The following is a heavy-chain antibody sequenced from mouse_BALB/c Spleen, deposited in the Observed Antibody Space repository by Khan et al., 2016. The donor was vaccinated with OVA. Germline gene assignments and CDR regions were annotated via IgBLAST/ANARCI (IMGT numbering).Heavy chain of an antibody. D-gene: IGHD1-1*01. CDR2: INPSTGYT. J-gene: IGHJ2*01. CDR1: GYTFFNYW. CDR3: ARRGLRWDFDY. Sequence: QVQLKESGAELAKPGASVKMSCKASGYTFFNYWIPWVKQRPGQGLEWIGYINPSTGYTEYNQNFKDKATLTADKSSSTAYMQLSSLTSEDSAVYYCARRGLRWDFDYWGQGTTLTVSS. V-gene: IGHV1-7*01.